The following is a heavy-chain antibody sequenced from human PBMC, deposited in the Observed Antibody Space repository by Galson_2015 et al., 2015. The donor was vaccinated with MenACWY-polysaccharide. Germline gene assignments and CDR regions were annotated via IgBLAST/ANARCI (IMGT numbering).Heavy chain of an antibody. CDR3: AHRLGADSNFDY. Sequence: PALVKPTQTLTLTCTFSGFSLTGSGVGVGWIRQPPGKALEWLALIYWDDDKRYSPSLKSRLTITKDTSKNHVVLTMTNMDPVDTAAYFCAHRLGADSNFDYWGHGALVTVSS. D-gene: IGHD1-26*01. V-gene: IGHV2-5*02. CDR1: GFSLTGSGVG. CDR2: IYWDDDK. J-gene: IGHJ4*01.